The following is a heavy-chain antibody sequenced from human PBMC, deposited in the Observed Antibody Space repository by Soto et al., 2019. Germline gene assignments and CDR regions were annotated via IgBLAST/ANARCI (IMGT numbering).Heavy chain of an antibody. CDR2: IYYSGST. V-gene: IGHV4-39*01. Sequence: SETLSLTCTVSGGSISSSSYYWGWIRQPPGKGLEWIGSIYYSGSTYYNPSLKSRVTISVVTSKNQFSLKLSSVTAADTAVYYCAMYHRSSGWYDDYWGQGTLVTVSS. CDR1: GGSISSSSYY. D-gene: IGHD6-19*01. CDR3: AMYHRSSGWYDDY. J-gene: IGHJ4*02.